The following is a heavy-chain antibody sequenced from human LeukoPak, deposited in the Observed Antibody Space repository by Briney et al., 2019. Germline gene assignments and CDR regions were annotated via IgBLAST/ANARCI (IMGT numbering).Heavy chain of an antibody. D-gene: IGHD3-10*01. Sequence: TGGSLRLSCAASGLTFSDYGIHWVRQAPGKGLQWVAFIRHDGSNKYYADSVKGRFTISRDNSKNTLYLQMNSLRAEDTAVYYCARTRSGSPRDHYFDYWGQGTLVTVSS. CDR3: ARTRSGSPRDHYFDY. J-gene: IGHJ4*02. CDR2: IRHDGSNK. V-gene: IGHV3-30*02. CDR1: GLTFSDYG.